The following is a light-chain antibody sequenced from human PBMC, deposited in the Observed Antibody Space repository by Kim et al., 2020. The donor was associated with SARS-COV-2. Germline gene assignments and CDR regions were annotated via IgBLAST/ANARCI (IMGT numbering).Light chain of an antibody. Sequence: DIQMTQSPSSLSASIGDRVTITCQASQNIRNYLNWYQLKPGRAPKLLIYGASTLETGVPSRFSGSGSGTDFTFTISRLQPEDFGTYLCQQTYNVPGTFGPGTKVDIK. CDR3: QQTYNVPGT. CDR2: GAS. CDR1: QNIRNY. V-gene: IGKV1-33*01. J-gene: IGKJ3*01.